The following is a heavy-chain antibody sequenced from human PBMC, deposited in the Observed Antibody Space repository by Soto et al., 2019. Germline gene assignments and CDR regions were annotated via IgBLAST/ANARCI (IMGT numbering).Heavy chain of an antibody. V-gene: IGHV2-5*02. CDR3: AHSLLTLETGAYNWCGP. Sequence: ITLKESGPTLVKPTQTLTLTCTFSGFSLSTSGVGVGWMRQPPVKPLVWLAHIYWDDDKPYSPSLKSRLTITKATSKIQVHLTVPDMDPVDTATYCGAHSLLTLETGAYNWCGPWGQGNLVTVSS. CDR2: IYWDDDK. J-gene: IGHJ5*02. CDR1: GFSLSTSGVG. D-gene: IGHD2-8*02.